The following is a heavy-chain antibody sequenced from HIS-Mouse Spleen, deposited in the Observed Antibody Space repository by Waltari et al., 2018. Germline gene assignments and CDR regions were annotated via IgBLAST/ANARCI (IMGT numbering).Heavy chain of an antibody. V-gene: IGHV4-59*01. Sequence: QVQLQESGPGLVKPSETLSLTCTVSGGPISSYSWTWIRQPPGKGLEWIGYIYYSGSTNYNPSLKSRVTISVDTSKNQFSLKLSSVTAADTAVYYCARDREDRGWYFDLWGRGTLVTVSS. CDR2: IYYSGST. J-gene: IGHJ2*01. D-gene: IGHD1-26*01. CDR3: ARDREDRGWYFDL. CDR1: GGPISSYS.